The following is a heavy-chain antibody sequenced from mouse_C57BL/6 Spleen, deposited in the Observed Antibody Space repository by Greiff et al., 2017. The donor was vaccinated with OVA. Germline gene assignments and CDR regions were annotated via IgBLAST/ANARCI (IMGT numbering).Heavy chain of an antibody. Sequence: QVQLQQPGAELVKPGASVKMSCKASGYTFTSYWITWVKQRPGQGLEWIGDIHPGSGSTNYNEKFKSKATLTVDTSSSTAYMQLSSLTSEDSAVYYCARNYGSSYGAMDYWGQGTSVTVSS. V-gene: IGHV1-55*01. CDR3: ARNYGSSYGAMDY. D-gene: IGHD1-1*01. CDR1: GYTFTSYW. CDR2: IHPGSGST. J-gene: IGHJ4*01.